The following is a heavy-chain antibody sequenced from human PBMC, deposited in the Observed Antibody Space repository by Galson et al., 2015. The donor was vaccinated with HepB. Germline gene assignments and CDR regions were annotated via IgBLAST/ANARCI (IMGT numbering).Heavy chain of an antibody. D-gene: IGHD2-2*01. CDR1: GYTFSSYS. CDR2: ISSSSSYI. J-gene: IGHJ6*02. Sequence: SLRLSCAASGYTFSSYSMNWVRQAPGKGLEWVSSISSSSSYIYYADSVKGRFTISRDNAKNSLYLQMNSLRAEDTAVYYCAREGVPAAAGDYYGMDVWGQGTTVTVSS. V-gene: IGHV3-21*01. CDR3: AREGVPAAAGDYYGMDV.